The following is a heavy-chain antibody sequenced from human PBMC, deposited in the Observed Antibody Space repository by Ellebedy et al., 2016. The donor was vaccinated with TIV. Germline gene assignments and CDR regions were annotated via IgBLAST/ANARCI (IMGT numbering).Heavy chain of an antibody. CDR1: GVSISGFH. J-gene: IGHJ4*02. V-gene: IGHV4-59*01. D-gene: IGHD1-7*01. Sequence: MPSETLSLTCTVSGVSISGFHWTWIRQPPGKGLEWIGYIYFSGSSNYNPSLKSRVTMSVDTSKNQFSVKLTSVTPADTAVYYCARGSGGTQNGAFDSWGQGTLVTVSS. CDR3: ARGSGGTQNGAFDS. CDR2: IYFSGSS.